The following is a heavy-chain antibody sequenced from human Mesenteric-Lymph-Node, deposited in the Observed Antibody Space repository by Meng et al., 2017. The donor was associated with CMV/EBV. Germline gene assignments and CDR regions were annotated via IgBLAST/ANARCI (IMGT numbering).Heavy chain of an antibody. CDR2: IIPIFGTA. J-gene: IGHJ4*02. CDR1: GGTFSSYA. Sequence: SCKASGGTFSSYAISWVRQAPGQGIEWMGGIIPIFGTANYAQKFQGRVTITTDESTSTAYMELSSLRSEDTAVYYCARGGAVAGWDYWGQGTLVTVSS. D-gene: IGHD6-19*01. V-gene: IGHV1-69*05. CDR3: ARGGAVAGWDY.